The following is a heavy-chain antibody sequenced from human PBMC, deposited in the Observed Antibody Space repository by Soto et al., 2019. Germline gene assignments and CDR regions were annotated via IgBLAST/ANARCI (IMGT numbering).Heavy chain of an antibody. V-gene: IGHV3-23*01. D-gene: IGHD3-3*01. CDR1: GFTFSSYA. Sequence: GGSLRLSCAASGFTFSSYAMSWVRQAPGKGLEWVSAISGSGGSTYYTDSVKGRFTISRDNSKDTLYLQMNSLRAEDTALYYCAKGPTIFGVVIIPDYYYGMYVWGQGTTVTVSS. J-gene: IGHJ6*02. CDR2: ISGSGGST. CDR3: AKGPTIFGVVIIPDYYYGMYV.